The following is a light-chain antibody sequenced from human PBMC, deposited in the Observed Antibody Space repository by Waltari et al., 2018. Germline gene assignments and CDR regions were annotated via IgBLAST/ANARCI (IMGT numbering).Light chain of an antibody. J-gene: IGLJ1*01. Sequence: SYELTQPPSVSVSPGQTARITCSGHELPSTYAYWFQQKSGQAPRLVIYEDTKRPSGIPGRFSGSSSGTVATLTITGAQVDDEADYYCYSSDSTGLRVFGGGTTVVVL. CDR2: EDT. V-gene: IGLV3-10*01. CDR1: ELPSTY. CDR3: YSSDSTGLRV.